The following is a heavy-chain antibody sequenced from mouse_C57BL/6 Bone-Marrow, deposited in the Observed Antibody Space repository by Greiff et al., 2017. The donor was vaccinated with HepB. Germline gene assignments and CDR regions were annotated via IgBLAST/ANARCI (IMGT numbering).Heavy chain of an antibody. J-gene: IGHJ2*01. CDR3: ARLTGYFDY. Sequence: VQRVESGPGLVQPSQSLSITCTVSGFSLTSYGVHWVRQSPGKGLEWLGVIWSGGSTDYNAAFISRLSISKDNSKSQVFFKMNSLQADDTAIYYCARLTGYFDYWGQGTTLTVSS. D-gene: IGHD4-1*01. CDR1: GFSLTSYG. V-gene: IGHV2-2*01. CDR2: IWSGGST.